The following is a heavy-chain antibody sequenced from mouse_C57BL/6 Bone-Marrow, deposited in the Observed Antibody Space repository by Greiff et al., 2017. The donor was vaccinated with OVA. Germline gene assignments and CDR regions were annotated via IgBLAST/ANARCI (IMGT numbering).Heavy chain of an antibody. J-gene: IGHJ2*01. V-gene: IGHV1-26*01. D-gene: IGHD4-1*01. CDR3: ANWDDPLFDY. CDR1: GYTFTDYY. CDR2: INPNNGGT. Sequence: EVKLQQSGPELVKPGASVKISCKASGYTFTDYYMNWVKQSHGKSLEWIGDINPNNGGTSYNQKFKGKATLTVDKSSSTAYMELRSLTSEDSAVYYCANWDDPLFDYWGQGTTLTVSS.